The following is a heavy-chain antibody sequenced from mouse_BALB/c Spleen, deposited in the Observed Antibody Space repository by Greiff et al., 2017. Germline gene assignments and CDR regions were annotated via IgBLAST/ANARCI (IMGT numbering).Heavy chain of an antibody. CDR1: GFTFSSFG. J-gene: IGHJ3*01. D-gene: IGHD2-3*01. CDR2: ISSSSSTI. Sequence: EVKLMESGGGLVQPGGSRKISCAASGFTFSSFGMHWVRQAPEEGLEWVAYISSSSSTIYYADKVKGLFTISRDNPQYTLFLQLTSLKSEDTAMYYCSSGGYSFAYWGQGTLVTVSA. CDR3: SSGGYSFAY. V-gene: IGHV5-17*02.